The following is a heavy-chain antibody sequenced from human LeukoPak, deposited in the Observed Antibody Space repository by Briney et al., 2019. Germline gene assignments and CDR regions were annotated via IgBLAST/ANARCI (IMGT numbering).Heavy chain of an antibody. Sequence: GGSLRLSCAASGITFSSYGMSWVRQVPGRGLEWVSAISGSGSGGSTYYADSVKGRFTISRDNSKNTLYLQMNSLRVEDTAVYYCAKATSVTTLFDYWGQGTLVTVSS. D-gene: IGHD4-17*01. V-gene: IGHV3-23*01. CDR1: GITFSSYG. CDR2: ISGSGSGGST. J-gene: IGHJ4*02. CDR3: AKATSVTTLFDY.